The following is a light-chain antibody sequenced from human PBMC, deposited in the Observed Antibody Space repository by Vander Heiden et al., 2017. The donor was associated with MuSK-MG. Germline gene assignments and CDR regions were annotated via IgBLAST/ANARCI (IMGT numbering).Light chain of an antibody. CDR2: EVS. CDR3: SSDAGSNNLV. CDR1: SSDVGGYNH. V-gene: IGLV2-8*01. J-gene: IGLJ2*01. Sequence: SALTQPPSASGSPGPSVSISCTGTSSDVGGYNHVSWDQQHPGKAPKLMIYEVSKRPSGVPDRFSGSKSGNTATLTVSGLQAEDEADYYCSSDAGSNNLVFGGGTKLTVL.